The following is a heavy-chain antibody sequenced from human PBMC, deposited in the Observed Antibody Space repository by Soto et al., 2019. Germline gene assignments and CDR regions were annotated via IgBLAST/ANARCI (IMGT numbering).Heavy chain of an antibody. CDR3: AKDMYSSSWYFYYYSMDV. Sequence: PGGSLRLSCAASGFTFSSYAMSWVRQAPGKGLEWVSAISGSAGSTYYADSVKGRLTISRDSSKNTLFLQMNSLRAEDTAVYYCAKDMYSSSWYFYYYSMDVWGQGTTVTVSS. D-gene: IGHD6-13*01. V-gene: IGHV3-23*01. J-gene: IGHJ6*02. CDR2: ISGSAGST. CDR1: GFTFSSYA.